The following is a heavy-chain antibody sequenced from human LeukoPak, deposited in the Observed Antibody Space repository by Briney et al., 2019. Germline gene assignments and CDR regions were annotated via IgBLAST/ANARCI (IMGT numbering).Heavy chain of an antibody. CDR2: INEDGSTT. CDR3: AKKAQYNGNYPLDY. Sequence: PGGSLRLSCAASGFTFSSNWMHWVRQAPGKGLVWVSRINEDGSTTNYADSVKGRSTIFRDNAKNTLYLQMNSLRAEDTALYFCAKKAQYNGNYPLDYWGQGTLVTVSS. V-gene: IGHV3-74*01. J-gene: IGHJ4*02. D-gene: IGHD1-26*01. CDR1: GFTFSSNW.